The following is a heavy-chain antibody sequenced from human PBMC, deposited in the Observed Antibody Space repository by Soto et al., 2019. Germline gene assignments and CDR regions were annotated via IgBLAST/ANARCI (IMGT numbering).Heavy chain of an antibody. CDR1: GGSMTTGDQH. CDR2: INHRGSL. D-gene: IGHD1-1*01. V-gene: IGHV4-31*03. Sequence: SETLSLTCTVTGGSMTTGDQHWTWIRHRPGEGLEWFGYINHRGSLYYNPSLESRVSMSVDTSKNQFSLNLSSVTAADTAVYYCARELPQRQGRNMDVWGQGTTVTVSS. J-gene: IGHJ6*02. CDR3: ARELPQRQGRNMDV.